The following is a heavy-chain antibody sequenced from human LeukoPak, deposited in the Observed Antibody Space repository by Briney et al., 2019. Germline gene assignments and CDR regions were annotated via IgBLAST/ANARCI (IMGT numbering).Heavy chain of an antibody. CDR1: GFTFDDYA. CDR2: ISWNSGSI. CDR3: AKDLSKEAYCSSTSCYVRYYYYGMDV. J-gene: IGHJ6*02. D-gene: IGHD2-2*01. Sequence: GGSLRLSCAASGFTFDDYAMHWVRQAPGKGLEWVSGISWNSGSIGYADSVKGRFTISRDNAKNSLYLQMNSLRAEDTALYYCAKDLSKEAYCSSTSCYVRYYYYGMDVWGQGTTVTVSS. V-gene: IGHV3-9*01.